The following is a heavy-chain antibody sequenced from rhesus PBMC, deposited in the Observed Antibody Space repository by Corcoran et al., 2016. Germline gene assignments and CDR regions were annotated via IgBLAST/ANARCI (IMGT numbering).Heavy chain of an antibody. D-gene: IGHD6-43*01. Sequence: EVQLVESGGGLVQPGGSLRLSRGASGFSFGDFYMSWVRQAPGKGQELVGFIRNSANGGTAEYASSVKGRFSISRDDSKRIVSLQMNSLKTEDTAVYYCVRDGYSSSYWGYDYWGQGVMVTVSS. V-gene: IGHV3S22*01. CDR3: VRDGYSSSYWGYDY. CDR2: IRNSANGGTA. CDR1: GFSFGDFY. J-gene: IGHJ4*01.